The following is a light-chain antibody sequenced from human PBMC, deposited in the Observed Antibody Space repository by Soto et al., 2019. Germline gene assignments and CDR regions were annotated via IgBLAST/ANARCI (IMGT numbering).Light chain of an antibody. CDR3: VSYTSSFSYV. J-gene: IGLJ1*01. V-gene: IGLV2-14*03. CDR2: DVN. CDR1: SSDVGGYIY. Sequence: QSALTQPASVSGSPGQSITISCTGTSSDVGGYIYVSWYQQHPGKAPKLMIYDVNNRPSGVSNRFSGSKSGNTASLTISGLQTEDEADYYCVSYTSSFSYVFGSGTKRTVL.